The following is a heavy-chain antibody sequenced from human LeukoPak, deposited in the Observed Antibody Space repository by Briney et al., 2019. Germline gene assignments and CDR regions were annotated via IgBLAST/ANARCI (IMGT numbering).Heavy chain of an antibody. CDR2: IIPIFGTA. CDR1: GGTFSSYA. Sequence: GASVKVSCKASGGTFSSYAISWVRQAPGQGLEWMGGIIPIFGTANYAQKFQGRVTITADESTSTAYMELSSLRSEDTAVYYCARTNIVVVPAADSYYYYGMDVWGQGTTVTVSS. D-gene: IGHD2-2*01. J-gene: IGHJ6*02. CDR3: ARTNIVVVPAADSYYYYGMDV. V-gene: IGHV1-69*13.